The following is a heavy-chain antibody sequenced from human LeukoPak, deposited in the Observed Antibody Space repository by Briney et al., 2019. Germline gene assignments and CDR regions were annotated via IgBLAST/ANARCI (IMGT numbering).Heavy chain of an antibody. CDR3: ASVTLSAYDGDY. CDR2: INPKSGGT. D-gene: IGHD5-12*01. V-gene: IGHV1-2*02. CDR1: GYTFTAYY. J-gene: IGHJ4*02. Sequence: ASVKVSSKAAGYTFTAYYMHWLRQAPGQGLEWMGWINPKSGGTNYAQKFQGRVTMTRDTSISTAYMELSRLRSDDTAVYYCASVTLSAYDGDYRGQGTLVTVSS.